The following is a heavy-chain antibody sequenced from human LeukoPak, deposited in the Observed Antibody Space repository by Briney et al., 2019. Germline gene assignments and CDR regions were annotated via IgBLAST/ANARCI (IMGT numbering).Heavy chain of an antibody. D-gene: IGHD3-10*01. Sequence: SETLSLTYTVSGGSISSYYWSWIRQPPGKGLEWIGYIYYSGSTNYNPSLKSRVTISVDTSKNQFSLKLSSVTAADTAVYYCARAGSRQYYLNWFDPWGQGTLVTVSS. CDR3: ARAGSRQYYLNWFDP. CDR2: IYYSGST. CDR1: GGSISSYY. V-gene: IGHV4-59*01. J-gene: IGHJ5*02.